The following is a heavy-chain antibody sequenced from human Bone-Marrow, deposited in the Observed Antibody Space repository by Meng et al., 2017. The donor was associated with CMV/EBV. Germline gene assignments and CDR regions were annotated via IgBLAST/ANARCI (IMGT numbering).Heavy chain of an antibody. Sequence: ASVKVSCKASGYTFTSYGISWVRQAPGQGLEWMGWISAYNGNTNYAQKLQGRVTMTTDTSTSTAYMELSSLRSEDTAVYYCARGSHLNYDSSSYGMDVWGQGTTVTVSS. CDR3: ARGSHLNYDSSSYGMDV. CDR1: GYTFTSYG. J-gene: IGHJ6*02. V-gene: IGHV1-18*01. D-gene: IGHD3-22*01. CDR2: ISAYNGNT.